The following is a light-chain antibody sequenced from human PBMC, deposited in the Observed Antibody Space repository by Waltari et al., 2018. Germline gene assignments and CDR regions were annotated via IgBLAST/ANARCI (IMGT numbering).Light chain of an antibody. CDR3: QSTDSSGTHTV. J-gene: IGLJ3*02. V-gene: IGLV3-25*03. CDR2: KDT. Sequence: SSELTQSPSLSVSPGQTATITCSGDALPRRAAYWYQQKSGQAPVLIIYKDTERPSGIPERFSGSTSGKTVTLTISTVEPEDEADYYCQSTDSSGTHTVFGGGTKLTVL. CDR1: ALPRRA.